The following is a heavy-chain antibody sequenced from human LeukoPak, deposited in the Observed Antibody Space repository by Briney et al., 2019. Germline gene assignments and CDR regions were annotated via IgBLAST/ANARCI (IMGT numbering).Heavy chain of an antibody. J-gene: IGHJ6*03. CDR3: ARACSSTNFGNYYYYYMDV. D-gene: IGHD2-2*01. CDR1: GGSISSYY. CDR2: IYYSGST. Sequence: PSETLSLTCTVSGGSISSYYWSWIRQPPGKGLEWIGYIYYSGSTNYNPSLKSRVTISVDTSKNQFSLKLSSVTAADTSVYYCARACSSTNFGNYYYYYMDVWGKGTTVTVSS. V-gene: IGHV4-59*08.